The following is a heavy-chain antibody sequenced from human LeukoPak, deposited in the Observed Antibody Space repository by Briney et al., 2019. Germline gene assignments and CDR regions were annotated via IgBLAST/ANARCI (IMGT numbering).Heavy chain of an antibody. Sequence: PSETLSLTCTVSGGSLSSYYWSWIRQPPGKGLKWIGYIYYSGSTNYNPSLKSRVTISVDTSKNQFSLKLSSVTAADTAVYYCARHVDTAMVEYWYFDLWGRGTLVTVSS. CDR2: IYYSGST. D-gene: IGHD5-18*01. V-gene: IGHV4-59*01. CDR1: GGSLSSYY. J-gene: IGHJ2*01. CDR3: ARHVDTAMVEYWYFDL.